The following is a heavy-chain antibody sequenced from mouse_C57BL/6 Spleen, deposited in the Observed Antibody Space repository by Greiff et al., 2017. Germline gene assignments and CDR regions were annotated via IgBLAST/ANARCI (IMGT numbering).Heavy chain of an antibody. CDR3: ARPYGYDEYYFDY. D-gene: IGHD2-2*01. Sequence: EVKLMESGGGLVKPGGSLKLSCAASGFTFSDYGMHWVRQAPEKGLEWVAYISSGSSTIYYADTVKGRFTISRDNAKNTLFLQMTSLSSEDTAMYYCARPYGYDEYYFDYWGQGTTLTVSS. CDR2: ISSGSSTI. CDR1: GFTFSDYG. V-gene: IGHV5-17*01. J-gene: IGHJ2*01.